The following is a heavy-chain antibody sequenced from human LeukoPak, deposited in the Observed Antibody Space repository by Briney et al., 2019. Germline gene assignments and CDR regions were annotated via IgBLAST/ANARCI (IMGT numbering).Heavy chain of an antibody. CDR3: ARQLVIAXXPLDY. J-gene: IGHJ4*02. CDR1: GFTFSSYG. CDR2: IWYDGSNK. V-gene: IGHV3-33*01. D-gene: IGHD6-6*01. Sequence: PGGSLRLSCAASGFTFSSYGMHWVRQAPGKGLEWVAVIWYDGSNKYYADSVKGRFTISRDNSKNTLYLQMNSLRAEDTAVYYCARQLVIAXXPLDYWGQGTLVTVSS.